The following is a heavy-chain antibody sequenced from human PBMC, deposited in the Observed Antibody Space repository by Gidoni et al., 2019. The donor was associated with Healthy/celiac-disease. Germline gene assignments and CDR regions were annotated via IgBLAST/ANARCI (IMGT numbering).Heavy chain of an antibody. V-gene: IGHV3-23*01. CDR1: RFTFSSYA. J-gene: IGHJ3*02. D-gene: IGHD3-16*01. CDR3: AKDGLGNAFDI. CDR2: ISGSGGST. Sequence: EVQLLESGGGLLQPGGSLRLSCSASRFTFSSYAMSWVSQAPGQGLGWVSAISGSGGSTYYADSVKGRFTISRDNSKNTLYLQMNSLRAEDTAVYYCAKDGLGNAFDIWGQGTMVTVSS.